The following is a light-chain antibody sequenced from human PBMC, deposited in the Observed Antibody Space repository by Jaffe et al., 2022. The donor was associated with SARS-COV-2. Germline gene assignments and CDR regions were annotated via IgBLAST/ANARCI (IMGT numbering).Light chain of an antibody. V-gene: IGKV1-39*01. CDR3: QQSYSTPVT. CDR2: AAS. Sequence: DIQMTQSPSSLSASVGDRVTITCRASQSITTYLNWYQQKPGKAPNLLIYAASSLQSGVPSRFSGSGSGTDFTLTISSLQPGDFATYYCQQSYSTPVTFGQGTKVEIK. CDR1: QSITTY. J-gene: IGKJ1*01.